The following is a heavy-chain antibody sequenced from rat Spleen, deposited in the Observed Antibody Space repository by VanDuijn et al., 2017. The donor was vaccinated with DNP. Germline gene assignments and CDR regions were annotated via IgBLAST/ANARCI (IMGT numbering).Heavy chain of an antibody. V-gene: IGHV5-31*01. CDR1: GFTFNNYW. CDR2: ITNTGGST. Sequence: EVQLVESGGGLVQPGRSLKLSCVASGFTFNNYWMTWIRQAPGKGLEWVASITNTGGSTYYPDSVKGRFTISRDNAKSTLYLQMNSLRSEDTATYYCTRPGYKGYVMDAWGQGASVTVSS. D-gene: IGHD1-4*01. CDR3: TRPGYKGYVMDA. J-gene: IGHJ4*01.